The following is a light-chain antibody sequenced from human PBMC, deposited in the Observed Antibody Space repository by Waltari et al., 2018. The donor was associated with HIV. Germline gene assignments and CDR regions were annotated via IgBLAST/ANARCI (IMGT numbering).Light chain of an antibody. J-gene: IGLJ3*02. Sequence: HSVLPQPPSASGTPGQTVIISCSAKTSNIANNDVTWYHHFPGSAPKLLIYMNNYRPSGVPDRFAGSRSGTSASLTISGLQIEDEAHYYCATWYDSLNGVFGAGTRLTVL. CDR1: TSNIANND. CDR3: ATWYDSLNGV. V-gene: IGLV1-44*01. CDR2: MNN.